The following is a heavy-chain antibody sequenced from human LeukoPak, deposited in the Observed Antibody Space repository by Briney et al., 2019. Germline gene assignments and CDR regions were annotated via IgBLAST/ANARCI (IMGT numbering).Heavy chain of an antibody. CDR2: INPNSGGT. V-gene: IGHV1-2*02. D-gene: IGHD6-19*01. Sequence: ASVKVSCKASGYTFTGYYMHWVRQAPGQGLEWMGWINPNSGGTNYAQKFQGRVTMTRDTSISTAYMELSRLRSDDTAVYYCARRRGVAGIGGMDAWGQGTTVTVSS. J-gene: IGHJ6*02. CDR1: GYTFTGYY. CDR3: ARRRGVAGIGGMDA.